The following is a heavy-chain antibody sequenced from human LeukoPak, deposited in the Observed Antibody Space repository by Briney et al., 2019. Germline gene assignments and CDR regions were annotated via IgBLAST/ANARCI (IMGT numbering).Heavy chain of an antibody. D-gene: IGHD2-2*01. CDR3: ARHRGIVVVPAAKRGWFDP. Sequence: SETLSLTCTVSGGSISSSSYYWGWIRQPPGKGLEWIGEINHSGSTNYNPSLKSRVTISVDTSKNQFSLKLSSVTAADTAVYYCARHRGIVVVPAAKRGWFDPWGQGTLVTVSS. V-gene: IGHV4-39*01. CDR2: INHSGST. CDR1: GGSISSSSYY. J-gene: IGHJ5*02.